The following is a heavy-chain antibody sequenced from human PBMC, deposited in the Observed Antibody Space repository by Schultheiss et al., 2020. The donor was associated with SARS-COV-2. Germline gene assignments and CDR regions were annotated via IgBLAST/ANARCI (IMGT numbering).Heavy chain of an antibody. Sequence: SETLSLTCTVSGGSVSSGSYYWSWIRQPPGKGLEWIGYIYYSGSTNYNPSLKSRVTISVDTSKNQFSLKLSSVTAADTAVHYCARALLTMIVGMNWFDPWGQGTLVTVSS. D-gene: IGHD3-22*01. CDR2: IYYSGST. J-gene: IGHJ5*02. V-gene: IGHV4-61*01. CDR3: ARALLTMIVGMNWFDP. CDR1: GGSVSSGSYY.